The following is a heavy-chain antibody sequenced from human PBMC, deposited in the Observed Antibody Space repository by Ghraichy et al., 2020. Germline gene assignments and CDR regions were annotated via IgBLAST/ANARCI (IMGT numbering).Heavy chain of an antibody. CDR3: FRGAYCSSSSCPVPYYGSDV. V-gene: IGHV3-30*03. CDR1: GFTFSNYA. Sequence: GESLRLSCATSGFTFSNYAMHWVRQAPGKGLEWVAVISYDDYADSVKGRFTISRDNSKKTLYLQMNSLRAEDAAVYYCFRGAYCSSSSCPVPYYGSDVWGQGTTVTVSS. CDR2: ISYD. J-gene: IGHJ6*02. D-gene: IGHD2-2*01.